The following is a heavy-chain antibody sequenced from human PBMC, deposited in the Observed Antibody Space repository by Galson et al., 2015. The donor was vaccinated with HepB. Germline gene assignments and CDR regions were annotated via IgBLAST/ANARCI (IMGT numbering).Heavy chain of an antibody. V-gene: IGHV3-21*01. CDR3: ARVRTMIVVVTSDAFDI. J-gene: IGHJ3*02. CDR2: ISSSSSYI. D-gene: IGHD3-22*01. Sequence: SLRLSCAASGFTFSSYSMNWVRQAPGKGLEWVSSISSSSSYIYYADSVKGRFTISRDNAKNSLYLQMNSLRDEDTAVYYCARVRTMIVVVTSDAFDIWGQGTMVTVSS. CDR1: GFTFSSYS.